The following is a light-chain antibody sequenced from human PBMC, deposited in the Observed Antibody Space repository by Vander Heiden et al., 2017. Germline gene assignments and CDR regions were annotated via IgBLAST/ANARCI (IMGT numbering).Light chain of an antibody. V-gene: IGKV1-12*01. Sequence: DIQMTQSPSSVSASVGDRVTITCRASQDIASWLAWYQQKPGKAPNLLIYAASSLHGGVPSRFSGSGSGKDFTLTISSLQPEDFATYYCQQANSFPLTFGGGTKVEIK. CDR2: AAS. CDR1: QDIASW. CDR3: QQANSFPLT. J-gene: IGKJ4*01.